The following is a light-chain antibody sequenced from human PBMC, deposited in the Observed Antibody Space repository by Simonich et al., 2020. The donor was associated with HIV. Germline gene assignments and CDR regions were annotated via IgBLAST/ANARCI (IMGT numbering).Light chain of an antibody. Sequence: EIVLTQSPGTLSLSPGERATLSCRASQGVSSSYLAGYQQKPGQAPRLLIYGASSRATGIPDRFSGSGSGTDFTLTISRLEPEDFAVYYCQQYGSSPFTFGPGTKVDIK. V-gene: IGKV3-20*01. CDR1: QGVSSSY. CDR3: QQYGSSPFT. J-gene: IGKJ3*01. CDR2: GAS.